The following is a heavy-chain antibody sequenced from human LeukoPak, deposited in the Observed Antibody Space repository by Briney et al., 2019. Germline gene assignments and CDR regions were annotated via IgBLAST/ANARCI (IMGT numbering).Heavy chain of an antibody. J-gene: IGHJ3*02. CDR3: ARGDIVVVPAAIMSRAFDI. CDR1: GGTFSSYA. V-gene: IGHV1-69*05. D-gene: IGHD2-2*01. Sequence: ASVKVSCKASGGTFSSYAISWVRQAPGQGLEWMGGIIPIFGTANYAQKFQGRVTITTDESTSTAYMELSSLGSEDTAVYYCARGDIVVVPAAIMSRAFDIWGQGTMVTVSS. CDR2: IIPIFGTA.